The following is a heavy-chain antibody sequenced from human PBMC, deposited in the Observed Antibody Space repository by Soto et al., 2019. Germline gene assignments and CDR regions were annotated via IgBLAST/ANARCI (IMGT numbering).Heavy chain of an antibody. V-gene: IGHV3-15*01. CDR2: IKSKTDGGST. CDR1: GFTFSNAW. D-gene: IGHD3-9*01. J-gene: IGHJ4*02. Sequence: GGSLRLSCAASGFTFSNAWMSWVRQAPGKGLEWVGRIKSKTDGGSTDYAAPGKGRFTISTDDSKNTLYLQLNSLKTDDSAVYYCTTEGLASPGYAVDNWGQGTMVTVSS. CDR3: TTEGLASPGYAVDN.